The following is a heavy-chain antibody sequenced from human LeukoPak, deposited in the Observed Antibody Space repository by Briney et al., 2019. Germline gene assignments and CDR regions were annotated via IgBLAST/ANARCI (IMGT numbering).Heavy chain of an antibody. CDR3: TTDIFGSGSSYKTVDY. J-gene: IGHJ4*02. CDR1: GFTFSNAW. CDR2: IKSKTDGGTT. D-gene: IGHD3-10*01. V-gene: IGHV3-15*01. Sequence: PGGSLRLSCAASGFTFSNAWVSWVRQAPGKGLEWVGRIKSKTDGGTTDYAAPVKGRFTISRDDSKNMLYLQMNSLKTEDTAVYYCTTDIFGSGSSYKTVDYWGQGTLVTVSS.